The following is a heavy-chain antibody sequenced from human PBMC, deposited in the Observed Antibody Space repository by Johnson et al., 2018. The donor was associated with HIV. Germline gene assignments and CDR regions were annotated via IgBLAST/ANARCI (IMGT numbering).Heavy chain of an antibody. CDR3: ARGYYYDSSGYYDAFDV. V-gene: IGHV3-20*04. Sequence: VQLVESGGGLVQPGGSLRLSCAASGFTFDDYGMSWVRHAPGKGLEWVSGINWNGDTQGYAYAVNGRFTISRDNAKNLVYLQMNSLRAEDTALYYCARGYYYDSSGYYDAFDVWGQGTMVTVSS. J-gene: IGHJ3*01. D-gene: IGHD3-22*01. CDR1: GFTFDDYG. CDR2: INWNGDTQ.